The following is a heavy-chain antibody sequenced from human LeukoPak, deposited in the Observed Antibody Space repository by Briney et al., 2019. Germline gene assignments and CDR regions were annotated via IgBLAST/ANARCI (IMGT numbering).Heavy chain of an antibody. V-gene: IGHV3-7*01. CDR3: ARDWHCSSTSCYDGRFDY. D-gene: IGHD2-2*01. CDR2: IKQDGSEK. CDR1: GFTFSSYW. J-gene: IGHJ4*02. Sequence: GGSLRLSCAASGFTFSSYWMSWVRQAPGKGLEWVANIKQDGSEKYYVDSVKGRFTISRDNAKNSLYLQMNRLRAEDTAVYYCARDWHCSSTSCYDGRFDYWGQGTLVTVSS.